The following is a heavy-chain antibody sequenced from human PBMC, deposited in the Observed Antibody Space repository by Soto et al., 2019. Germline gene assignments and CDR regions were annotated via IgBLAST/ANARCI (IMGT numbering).Heavy chain of an antibody. CDR1: GFTFSSYW. CDR3: ARMVAARPYYYYYMDV. V-gene: IGHV3-7*01. D-gene: IGHD6-6*01. CDR2: IKQDGSEK. J-gene: IGHJ6*03. Sequence: EVQLVESGGGLVQPGGSLRLSCAASGFTFSSYWMSWVRQAPGKGLEWVANIKQDGSEKYYVDSVKGRFTISRDNAKNSLYMQMNSLRAEDTAVYYCARMVAARPYYYYYMDVWGKGTTVIVSS.